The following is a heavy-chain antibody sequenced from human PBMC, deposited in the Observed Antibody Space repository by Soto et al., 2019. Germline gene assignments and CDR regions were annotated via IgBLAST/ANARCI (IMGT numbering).Heavy chain of an antibody. Sequence: EVQLVESGGGLIQPGGSLRLSCAVSGFTVSNNYMSWVRQAPGKGLEGVSVIYSGGYTAYGDSVKGRFTISRDNSKNTLYLPKNTRGAAEPVVYYCGGHPGGGGYWGQGTLVTVSS. CDR3: GGHPGGGGY. CDR1: GFTVSNNY. J-gene: IGHJ4*02. D-gene: IGHD3-10*01. CDR2: IYSGGYT. V-gene: IGHV3-53*01.